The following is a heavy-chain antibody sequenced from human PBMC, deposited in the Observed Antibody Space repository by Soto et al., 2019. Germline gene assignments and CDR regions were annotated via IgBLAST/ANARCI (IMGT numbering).Heavy chain of an antibody. D-gene: IGHD3-10*01. CDR1: GFTFSGYA. V-gene: IGHV3-23*01. CDR2: ISGGGGNS. CDR3: AKAVGVWFWYGMDV. J-gene: IGHJ6*02. Sequence: EVQLLESGGGLIQPGGSLRLSCTASGFTFSGYAMSWVRQAPGKGPEWVSSISGGGGNSYYADSVKGRVTISRDNSKNTLHLQMNSLRADDTAVYYCAKAVGVWFWYGMDVWGQGTSVTVSS.